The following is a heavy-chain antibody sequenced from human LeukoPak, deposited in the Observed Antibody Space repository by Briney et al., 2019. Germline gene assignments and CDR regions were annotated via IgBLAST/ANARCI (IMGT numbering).Heavy chain of an antibody. CDR3: LAISSWYYFDY. J-gene: IGHJ4*02. Sequence: SETLSLTCAVSGYSISSGYYWGWIRQSPGKGLEWIGSLYHSGNTYYNPSLKSRVTISVDASMNQFSLKLRSVTAADTAVYYCLAISSWYYFDYWGQGALVTVSS. CDR1: GYSISSGYY. CDR2: LYHSGNT. V-gene: IGHV4-38-2*01. D-gene: IGHD6-13*01.